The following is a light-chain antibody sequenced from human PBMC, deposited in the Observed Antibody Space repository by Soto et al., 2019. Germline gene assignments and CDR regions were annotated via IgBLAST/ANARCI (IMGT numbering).Light chain of an antibody. CDR2: GAS. CDR1: QSVSSSY. J-gene: IGKJ4*01. CDR3: QQYGSSPLT. V-gene: IGKV3-20*01. Sequence: EIVLTQSPGTLSLSPGERATLSCRASQSVSSSYLAWYQQKPGQAPRLLIYGASSRATGIPDRFSSSGSGTEFTLTISRLEREDFAVYCCQQYGSSPLTFGGGNNVEIK.